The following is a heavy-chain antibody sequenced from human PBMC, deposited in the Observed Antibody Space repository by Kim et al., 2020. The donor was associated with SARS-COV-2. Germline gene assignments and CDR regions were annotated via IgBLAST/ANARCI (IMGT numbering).Heavy chain of an antibody. V-gene: IGHV4-59*01. CDR3: ARAHFGVVSFYYYYMDV. D-gene: IGHD3-3*01. J-gene: IGHJ6*03. CDR1: GGSISSYY. Sequence: SETLSLTCTVSGGSISSYYWSWIRQPPGKGLEWIGYIYYSGSTNYNPSLKSRVTISVDTSKNQFSLKLSSVTAADTAVYYCARAHFGVVSFYYYYMDVWGKGTTVTVSS. CDR2: IYYSGST.